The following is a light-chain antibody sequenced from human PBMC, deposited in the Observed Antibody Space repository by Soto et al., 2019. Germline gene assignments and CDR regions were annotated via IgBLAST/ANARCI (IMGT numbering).Light chain of an antibody. V-gene: IGKV3-15*01. CDR3: QQYNQWPRT. CDR2: AAS. Sequence: IVLTQSXVTLSLSPGEXXXXXXXDSRSVSSNLALYQQKXGQGAGLLICAASXRANGIAARFSGSGSGTEFTLTINRLGSEDYAVYFCQQYNQWPRTFGQGTNVDI. J-gene: IGKJ1*01. CDR1: RSVSSN.